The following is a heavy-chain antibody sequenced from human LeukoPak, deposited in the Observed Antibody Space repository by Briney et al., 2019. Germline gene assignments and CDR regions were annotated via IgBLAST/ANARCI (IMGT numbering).Heavy chain of an antibody. J-gene: IGHJ6*03. CDR3: AKEARRAARPGYYYYMDV. CDR1: GFTFSSYG. D-gene: IGHD6-6*01. V-gene: IGHV3-30*02. CDR2: IRYDGSNK. Sequence: PGGSLRLSCAASGFTFSSYGMHWVRQAPGKGLAWVAFIRYDGSNKYYADSVKGRFTISRDNSKNTLYLQMNSLRAEDTAVYYCAKEARRAARPGYYYYMDVWGKGTTVTVSS.